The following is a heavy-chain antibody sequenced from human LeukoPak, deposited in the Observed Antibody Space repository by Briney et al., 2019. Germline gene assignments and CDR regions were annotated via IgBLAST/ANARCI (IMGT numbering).Heavy chain of an antibody. J-gene: IGHJ4*02. V-gene: IGHV4-34*01. Sequence: SETLSLTCAVYGVSFSGYYWSWIRQPPGKGLEWIGEINHSGSTNYNPSLKSRVTISVDTSKNQFSLRLSSVTAADTAVYYCARGASYYAPFDYWGQGTLVTVSS. CDR1: GVSFSGYY. D-gene: IGHD3-10*01. CDR2: INHSGST. CDR3: ARGASYYAPFDY.